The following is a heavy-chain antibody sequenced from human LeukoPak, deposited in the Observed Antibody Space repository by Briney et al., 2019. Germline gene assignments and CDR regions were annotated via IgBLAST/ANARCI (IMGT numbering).Heavy chain of an antibody. CDR3: ARDSPNYYVDQPGGANAFDI. D-gene: IGHD3-22*01. J-gene: IGHJ3*02. CDR1: GFSFSSYG. CDR2: INWNGGST. Sequence: PGGSLRLSCAASGFSFSSYGMSWVRQAPGKGLEWVSGINWNGGSTGYADSVKGRFTISRDNAKNSLYLQMNSLRAEDTALYYCARDSPNYYVDQPGGANAFDIWGQGTMVTVSS. V-gene: IGHV3-20*04.